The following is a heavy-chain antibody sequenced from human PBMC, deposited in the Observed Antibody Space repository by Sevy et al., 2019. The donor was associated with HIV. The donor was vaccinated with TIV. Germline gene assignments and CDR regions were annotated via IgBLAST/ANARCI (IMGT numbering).Heavy chain of an antibody. V-gene: IGHV3-30*18. CDR3: AKDLKRYSDYERNYHYYGMNL. D-gene: IGHD4-17*01. J-gene: IGHJ6*02. CDR1: GFTFSNYG. CDR2: ISDDEEHK. Sequence: GGSLRLSCAASGFTFSNYGMYWVRQAPGKGLEWVALISDDEEHKYSADSVKGRFTISRDKSKNTLYLQMHSLRAEDKAVYYCAKDLKRYSDYERNYHYYGMNLWGQGTTVTVSS.